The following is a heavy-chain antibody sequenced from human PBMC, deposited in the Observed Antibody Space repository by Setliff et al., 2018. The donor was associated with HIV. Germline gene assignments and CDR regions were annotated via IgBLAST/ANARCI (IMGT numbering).Heavy chain of an antibody. J-gene: IGHJ6*03. D-gene: IGHD5-18*01. Sequence: SETLSLTCTVSGGSMNANHWGWIRQPPGKGLEWVASIYYNGSPFYNPSLKSRVTISVDTSKNQFSLNLSSVTAADTAVYYCARHCGYSPGQICYYYLDIWGKGTTVTVSS. V-gene: IGHV4-39*01. CDR3: ARHCGYSPGQICYYYLDI. CDR1: GGSMNANH. CDR2: IYYNGSP.